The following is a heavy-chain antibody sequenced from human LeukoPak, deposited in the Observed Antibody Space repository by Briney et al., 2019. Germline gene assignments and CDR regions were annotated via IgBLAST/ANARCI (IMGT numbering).Heavy chain of an antibody. D-gene: IGHD2-2*01. V-gene: IGHV3-33*03. CDR3: VVVLVPAAVWQFDI. Sequence: PGGSLRLSCAASGFTFTHHGFHWVRQAPGKGLEWVALIGVDGSQKYYVDSLKGRITTSRDNSRNTVDLQMSSLTVGDTAVYYCVVVLVPAAVWQFDIWGRGTLVTVSS. CDR1: GFTFTHHG. CDR2: IGVDGSQK. J-gene: IGHJ2*01.